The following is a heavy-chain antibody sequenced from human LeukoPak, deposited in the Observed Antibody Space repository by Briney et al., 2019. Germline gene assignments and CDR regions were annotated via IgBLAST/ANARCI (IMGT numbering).Heavy chain of an antibody. CDR2: IYHSGST. D-gene: IGHD3-10*01. J-gene: IGHJ4*02. CDR3: ARDARGYYGSGSYSYHFDY. V-gene: IGHV4-30-2*01. CDR1: GGSISSGGYS. Sequence: PSETLSLTCAVSGGSISSGGYSWSWIRQPPGKGLEWIGYIYHSGSTYYNPSLKSRVTISVDRSKNQFSLKLSSVTAADTAVYYCARDARGYYGSGSYSYHFDYWGQGTLVTVSS.